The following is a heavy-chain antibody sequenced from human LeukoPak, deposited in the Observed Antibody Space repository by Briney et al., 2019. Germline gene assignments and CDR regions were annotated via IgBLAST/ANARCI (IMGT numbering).Heavy chain of an antibody. CDR1: GFTFSDYY. V-gene: IGHV3-11*01. J-gene: IGHJ3*02. Sequence: GGSLRLSCAASGFTFSDYYMSWIRQAPGKGLEWVSYTSGSTNIIYYADSVKGRFTISRDNAKNSVYLQMNSLRPEDTAVYYCARDMRVWGSYRYTRAFDIWGQGTLVTVSS. CDR2: TSGSTNII. CDR3: ARDMRVWGSYRYTRAFDI. D-gene: IGHD3-16*02.